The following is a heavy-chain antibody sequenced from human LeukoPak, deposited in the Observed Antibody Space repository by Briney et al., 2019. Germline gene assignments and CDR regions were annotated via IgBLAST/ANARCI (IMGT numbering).Heavy chain of an antibody. D-gene: IGHD2-15*01. Sequence: GGSPRLSCAASGFTFSSYTINWVRQAPGKGLEWVSSITSSSSYIYYADSLKGRSTISRDNAKNSLYLQMNSLRAEDTAVYYCARDGGYCSGGSCYYYGMDVWGQGTTVTVSS. CDR1: GFTFSSYT. J-gene: IGHJ6*02. V-gene: IGHV3-21*01. CDR2: ITSSSSYI. CDR3: ARDGGYCSGGSCYYYGMDV.